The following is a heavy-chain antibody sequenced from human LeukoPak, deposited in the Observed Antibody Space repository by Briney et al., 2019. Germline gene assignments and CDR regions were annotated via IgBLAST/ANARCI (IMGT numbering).Heavy chain of an antibody. D-gene: IGHD3-16*02. CDR2: ISPDGSRT. V-gene: IGHV3-74*01. CDR1: GFTFSTHW. J-gene: IGHJ4*02. CDR3: ARVSSLSSFDY. Sequence: GGSLRLSCAASGFTFSTHWMHWVRQTPGKGLVWVSHISPDGSRTAYADSVKGRFTISRDNARDTLYLQLNSLGAEDTAVYYCARVSSLSSFDYWGQGNLVTVSS.